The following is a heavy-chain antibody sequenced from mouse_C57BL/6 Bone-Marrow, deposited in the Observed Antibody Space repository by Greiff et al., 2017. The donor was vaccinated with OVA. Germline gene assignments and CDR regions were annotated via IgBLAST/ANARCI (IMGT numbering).Heavy chain of an antibody. CDR1: GFNINGYY. V-gene: IGHV14-2*01. D-gene: IGHD2-2*01. J-gene: IGHJ2*01. CDR3: ARDGYDVDY. CDR2: IDPEDGET. Sequence: EVQLQASGAELVKPGASVKLSCTASGFNINGYYMHWVKQRPEQGLEWIGRIDPEDGETKYDTKFQGKATITADTSSNTAYQQLSSLPSEDTAVYCCARDGYDVDYCGRGTTITLTS.